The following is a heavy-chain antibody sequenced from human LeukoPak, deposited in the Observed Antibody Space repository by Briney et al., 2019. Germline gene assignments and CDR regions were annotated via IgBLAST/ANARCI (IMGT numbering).Heavy chain of an antibody. CDR1: GGSFSGYY. CDR2: INHSGST. CDR3: ARRSIVGATKGSFDY. J-gene: IGHJ4*02. V-gene: IGHV4-34*01. Sequence: SETLSLTCAVYGGSFSGYYWSWIRQPPGKGLEWIGEINHSGSTNYNPSLKSRVTISVDTSKNQFSLKLSSVTAADTAVYYCARRSIVGATKGSFDYWGQGTLVTVSS. D-gene: IGHD1-26*01.